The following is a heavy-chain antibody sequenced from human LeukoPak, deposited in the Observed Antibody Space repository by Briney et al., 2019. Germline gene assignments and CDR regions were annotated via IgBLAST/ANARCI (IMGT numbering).Heavy chain of an antibody. CDR3: AHSPNYCDSSGYYQIRYGYFDY. V-gene: IGHV2-5*02. Sequence: SGPTLVKPTQTLTLTCTFSGFSLSTSGVGVGWIRQPPGKALEWLALIYWDDDRRYSPSLKSRLTITKDTSKNQVVLTMTNMDPVDTATYYCAHSPNYCDSSGYYQIRYGYFDYWGQGTLVTVSS. CDR1: GFSLSTSGVG. D-gene: IGHD3-22*01. J-gene: IGHJ4*02. CDR2: IYWDDDR.